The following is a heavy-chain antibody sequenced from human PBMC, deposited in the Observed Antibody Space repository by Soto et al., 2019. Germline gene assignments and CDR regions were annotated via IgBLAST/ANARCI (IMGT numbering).Heavy chain of an antibody. CDR3: ARHDWLDP. V-gene: IGHV3-53*01. Sequence: SGVSLRLSCAASGFTVSGDSMFWVRQAPGKGLEWVSLFFNTGDIYYADSVKGRFTISRDNSKNTLYLQMNSLRVEDTAVYFCARHDWLDPWGQGTLVTVSS. J-gene: IGHJ5*02. CDR1: GFTVSGDS. CDR2: FFNTGDI.